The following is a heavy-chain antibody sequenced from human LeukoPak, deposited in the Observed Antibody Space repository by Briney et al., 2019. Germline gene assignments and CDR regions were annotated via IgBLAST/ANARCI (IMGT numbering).Heavy chain of an antibody. J-gene: IGHJ1*01. CDR2: ITNNGDAA. CDR1: GFTFSSYT. D-gene: IGHD3-10*01. CDR3: AKDSAPRGGYFHH. V-gene: IGHV3-23*01. Sequence: GGSLRLSCAGSGFTFSSYTMTWVRQAPGKGLEWVSFITNNGDAAGYEEHVKRRFTISSDNSKNTLVVQMNSLRAEDSGVYYCAKDSAPRGGYFHHWGQGTLVTVSS.